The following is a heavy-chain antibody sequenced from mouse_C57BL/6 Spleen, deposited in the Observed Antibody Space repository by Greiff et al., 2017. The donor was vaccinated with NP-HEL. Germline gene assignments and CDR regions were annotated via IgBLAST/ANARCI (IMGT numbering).Heavy chain of an antibody. CDR3: ARRITTVVEGFAY. V-gene: IGHV1-69*01. CDR1: GYTFTSYW. D-gene: IGHD1-1*01. CDR2: IDPSDSYT. Sequence: VKLQQPGAELVMPGASVKLSCKASGYTFTSYWMHWVKQRPGQGLEWIGEIDPSDSYTNYNQKFKGKSTLTVDKSSSTAYMQLSSLTSEDSAVYYCARRITTVVEGFAYWGQGTLVTVSA. J-gene: IGHJ3*01.